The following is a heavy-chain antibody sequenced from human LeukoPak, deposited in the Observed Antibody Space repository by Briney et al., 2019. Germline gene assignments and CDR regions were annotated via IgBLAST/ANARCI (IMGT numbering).Heavy chain of an antibody. Sequence: GASLQISCKGSGSSFTNYWIAWVRQLPGKGLEWMGIIYPGDSDTRYSPSFQGQVTISADKSISTAYLQWNSLKASDTAMYYCARRHKRGAYSYGVDYWGQGTLVTVSS. D-gene: IGHD5-18*01. V-gene: IGHV5-51*01. CDR3: ARRHKRGAYSYGVDY. CDR2: IYPGDSDT. J-gene: IGHJ4*02. CDR1: GSSFTNYW.